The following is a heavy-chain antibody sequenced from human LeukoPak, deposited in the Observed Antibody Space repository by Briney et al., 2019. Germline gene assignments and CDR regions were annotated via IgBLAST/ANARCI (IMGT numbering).Heavy chain of an antibody. Sequence: SETLSLTCTVSGGSISSYHWSWLPHPPGKELQRIRYIYYSGSTNYNPSLKSRVTISVDTSKNQFSLKLSSVTAADPAVYYCARTRKGIAVAHISFDYWGQGTLVTVSS. CDR3: ARTRKGIAVAHISFDY. CDR2: IYYSGST. V-gene: IGHV4-59*01. J-gene: IGHJ4*02. CDR1: GGSISSYH. D-gene: IGHD6-19*01.